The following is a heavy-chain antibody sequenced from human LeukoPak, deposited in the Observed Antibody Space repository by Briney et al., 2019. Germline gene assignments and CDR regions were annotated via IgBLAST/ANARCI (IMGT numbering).Heavy chain of an antibody. Sequence: ASVKVSCKASGYTFTSYYLHWVRQAPGQGLEWMGMINPSGGSTSYAQKFQGRVTLTRDMSTRTVYMDLSSLRSEDSAVYYCVRTTYYYDSSGYYRGFDPWGQGTLVTASS. V-gene: IGHV1-46*01. CDR1: GYTFTSYY. D-gene: IGHD3-22*01. CDR3: VRTTYYYDSSGYYRGFDP. CDR2: INPSGGST. J-gene: IGHJ5*02.